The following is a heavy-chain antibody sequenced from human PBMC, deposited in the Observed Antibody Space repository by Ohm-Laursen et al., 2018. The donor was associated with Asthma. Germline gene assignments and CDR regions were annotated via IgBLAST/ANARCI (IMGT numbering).Heavy chain of an antibody. Sequence: TLSLTCTVSGGSISSGGYYWSWIRQHPGKGLEWIGYIYYSGSTYYNPSLKSRVTISVDTSKNQFSLKLSSVTAADTAVYYCARVRKPTYYYDSSGYLDYWGQGTLVTVSS. D-gene: IGHD3-22*01. CDR1: GGSISSGGYY. CDR3: ARVRKPTYYYDSSGYLDY. V-gene: IGHV4-31*03. CDR2: IYYSGST. J-gene: IGHJ4*02.